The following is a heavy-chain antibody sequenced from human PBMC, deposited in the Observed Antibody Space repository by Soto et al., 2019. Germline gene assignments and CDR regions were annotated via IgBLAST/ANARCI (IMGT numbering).Heavy chain of an antibody. CDR1: EFTVSGHA. CDR2: ITADGGT. D-gene: IGHD2-15*01. J-gene: IGHJ3*02. CDR3: APHVSCSGGSCQYDAFAI. V-gene: IGHV3-23*01. Sequence: EVQVLESGGGLVQPGGSLRLSCEGSEFTVSGHAMTWIRQAPGKGPEWVSTITADGGTYYADSVKGRFAMSRDTSENPXXLQMNSLGAKDTPAYYCAPHVSCSGGSCQYDAFAIRGQGTMVTVSS.